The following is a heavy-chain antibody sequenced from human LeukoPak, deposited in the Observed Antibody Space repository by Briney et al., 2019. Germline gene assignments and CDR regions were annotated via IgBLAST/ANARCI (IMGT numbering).Heavy chain of an antibody. CDR1: GGSFSGYY. CDR2: INHSGST. J-gene: IGHJ4*02. D-gene: IGHD6-13*01. CDR3: ARFLGPDGSSWYPIDY. Sequence: PSETLSLTCAVYGGSFSGYYWSWIRQPPGKGLEWIGEINHSGSTNYNPSLKSRVTISVDTSKNQFSLKLSSVTAADTAVYYCARFLGPDGSSWYPIDYWGQGTLVTVSS. V-gene: IGHV4-34*01.